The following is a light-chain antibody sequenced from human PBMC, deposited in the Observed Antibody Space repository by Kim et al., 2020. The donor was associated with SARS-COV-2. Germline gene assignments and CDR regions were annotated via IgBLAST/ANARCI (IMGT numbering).Light chain of an antibody. CDR2: QDT. V-gene: IGLV3-1*01. CDR3: QAWDTGTVV. Sequence: VSPGQTASLSCSGQKMGNNFVSWYQQKPGQSPVLVIYQDTKRPSGIPERFSGSNSGNTATLTISGTQAVDEADYYCQAWDTGTVVFGGGTQLTVL. J-gene: IGLJ2*01. CDR1: KMGNNF.